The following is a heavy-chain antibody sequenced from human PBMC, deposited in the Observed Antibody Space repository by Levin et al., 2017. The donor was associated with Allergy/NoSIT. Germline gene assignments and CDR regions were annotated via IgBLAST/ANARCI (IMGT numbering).Heavy chain of an antibody. CDR1: GFTFSSYT. CDR2: MRYSGDTT. Sequence: GGSLRLSCAASGFTFSSYTMTWVRQAPGKGLEWVSTMRYSGDTTYYADSVKGRFTISRDTSKDTLFLQMNSLRAEDTAFYYCGKGLSSGTPYGAFDMWGPGTMVTVSS. D-gene: IGHD5-12*01. CDR3: GKGLSSGTPYGAFDM. V-gene: IGHV3-23*01. J-gene: IGHJ3*02.